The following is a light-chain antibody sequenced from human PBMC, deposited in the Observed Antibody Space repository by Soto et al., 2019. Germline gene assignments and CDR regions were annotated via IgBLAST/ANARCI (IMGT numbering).Light chain of an antibody. J-gene: IGLJ2*01. Sequence: NFMLTQPHSVSESPGKTVTISCTGSSGSIASNYVQWYLQRPGSAPTTVIYADDQRPSGVPDRFSGSIDSSSNSASLTISGLRTEDEADYYCQSYDSSNVVFGGGTQLTVL. CDR3: QSYDSSNVV. V-gene: IGLV6-57*02. CDR1: SGSIASNY. CDR2: ADD.